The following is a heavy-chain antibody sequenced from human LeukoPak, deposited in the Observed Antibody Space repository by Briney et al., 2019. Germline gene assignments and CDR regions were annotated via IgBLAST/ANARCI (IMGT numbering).Heavy chain of an antibody. CDR1: GGTFSSYA. D-gene: IGHD5-18*01. Sequence: GASVKVSCKASGGTFSSYAISWVRQAPGQGLEWMGGIIPIFGTANYAQKFQGRVTMTEDTSTDTAYMELSSLRSEDTAVYYCATLGGYSYGPDYWGQGTLVTVSS. V-gene: IGHV1-69*06. CDR3: ATLGGYSYGPDY. CDR2: IIPIFGTA. J-gene: IGHJ4*02.